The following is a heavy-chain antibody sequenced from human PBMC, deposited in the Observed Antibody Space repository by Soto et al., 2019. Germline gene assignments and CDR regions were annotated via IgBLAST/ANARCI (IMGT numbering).Heavy chain of an antibody. V-gene: IGHV3-30*18. Sequence: PGGSLRLSCAASGFTFSSYGMHWVRQAPGKGLEWVAVISYDGSNKYYADSVKGRFTISRDNSKNTLYLQMNSLRAEDTAVYYCAKGGFYDILTGYYSPPYYYYGMDVWGQGTTVTVSS. D-gene: IGHD3-9*01. CDR2: ISYDGSNK. J-gene: IGHJ6*02. CDR1: GFTFSSYG. CDR3: AKGGFYDILTGYYSPPYYYYGMDV.